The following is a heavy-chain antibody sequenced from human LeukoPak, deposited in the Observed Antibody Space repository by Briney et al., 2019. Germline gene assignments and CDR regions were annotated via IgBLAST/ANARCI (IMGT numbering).Heavy chain of an antibody. CDR1: GGSISSYY. D-gene: IGHD2/OR15-2a*01. J-gene: IGHJ3*02. CDR3: AXXPFYXXXXFDI. CDR2: IYYSGST. V-gene: IGHV4-59*08. Sequence: SETLSLTCTVSGGSISSYYWSWIRQPPGKGLEGSGCIYYSGSTNYXXXLKSRVTISVDRSKNEFSVKLSSVTDGDTAGCYCAXXPFYXXXXFDIWGQGTMVTVSS.